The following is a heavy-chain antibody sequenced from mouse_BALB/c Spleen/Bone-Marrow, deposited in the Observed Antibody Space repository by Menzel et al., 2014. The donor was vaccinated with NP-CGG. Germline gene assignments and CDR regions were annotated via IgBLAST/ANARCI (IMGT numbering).Heavy chain of an antibody. D-gene: IGHD1-1*01. CDR1: GFTFSSYA. CDR2: ISSGGSYT. J-gene: IGHJ4*01. CDR3: ARRDYYGSSSYAMDY. Sequence: VQLKESGGGLVKPGGSLKLSCAASGFTFSSYAMSWVRQTPEKRLEWVATISSGGSYTYYPDSVKGRFTISRDNAKNTLYLQMSSLRSEDTAMYYCARRDYYGSSSYAMDYWGQGTSVTVSS. V-gene: IGHV5-9-3*01.